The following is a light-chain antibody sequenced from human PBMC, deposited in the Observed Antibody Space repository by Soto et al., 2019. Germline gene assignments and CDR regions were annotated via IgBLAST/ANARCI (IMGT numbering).Light chain of an antibody. CDR1: ATNVGTYNL. CDR2: DTS. V-gene: IGLV2-23*02. CDR3: CSSAGSSTFV. J-gene: IGLJ1*01. Sequence: QSALTQPASVSGSRGKSITFSCTGSATNVGTYNLVSWYQQHPGRAPKLIIYDTSKRPSGVSVRFSGSGSGYTAPLTISGLQADDEADYCCCSSAGSSTFVFGPGTKVTVL.